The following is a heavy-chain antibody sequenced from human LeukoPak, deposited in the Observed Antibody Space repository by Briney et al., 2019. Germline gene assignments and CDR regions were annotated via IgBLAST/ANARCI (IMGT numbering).Heavy chain of an antibody. CDR3: ARLIGSDRSFDY. CDR1: GGSFSGYY. J-gene: IGHJ4*02. V-gene: IGHV4-34*01. Sequence: SETLSLTCAVYGGSFSGYYWSWIRQPPGKGLEWIGEINHSGSTNYNPSLKSRVIISVDTSKNQFSLKLSSVTAEDTAVYYCARLIGSDRSFDYWGQGTLVTVSS. CDR2: INHSGST. D-gene: IGHD2-21*02.